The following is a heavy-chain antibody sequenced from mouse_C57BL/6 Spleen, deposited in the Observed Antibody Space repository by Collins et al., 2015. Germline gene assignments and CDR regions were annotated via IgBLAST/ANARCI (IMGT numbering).Heavy chain of an antibody. CDR3: ARGTTEAMDY. CDR2: IYPSDSET. Sequence: QVQLQQPGAELVRPGSSVKLSCKASGYTFTSYWMDWVKQRPGQGLEWIGNIYPSDSETHYNQKFKDKATLTVDKSSSTAYTQLSSLTSEDSAVYYCARGTTEAMDYWGQGTSVTVSS. J-gene: IGHJ4*01. D-gene: IGHD3-3*01. V-gene: IGHV1-61*01. CDR1: GYTFTSYW.